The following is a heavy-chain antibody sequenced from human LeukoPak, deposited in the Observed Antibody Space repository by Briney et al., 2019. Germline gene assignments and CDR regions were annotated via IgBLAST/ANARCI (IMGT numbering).Heavy chain of an antibody. Sequence: PGGSLRLSCAASGFTFSSYWMSWVRQAPGKGLEWVSTISGNGGSTYYADSMKGRFTISRDKSKSTVYLQMNSLRAEDTAVYYCVRKALTGMVGYFDYWGQGTLVIVSS. CDR1: GFTFSSYW. J-gene: IGHJ4*02. CDR3: VRKALTGMVGYFDY. D-gene: IGHD6-19*01. CDR2: ISGNGGST. V-gene: IGHV3-23*01.